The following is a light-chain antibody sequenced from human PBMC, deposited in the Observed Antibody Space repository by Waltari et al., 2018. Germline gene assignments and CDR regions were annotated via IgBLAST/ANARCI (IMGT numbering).Light chain of an antibody. J-gene: IGKJ1*01. CDR3: QQRSNWPPT. CDR1: QSVSSY. V-gene: IGKV3-11*01. CDR2: DAS. Sequence: EIVLTQSPATLSLSPGERATLSCRASQSVSSYLAWYQQKPGQAPRLLIYDASNGAAGIPARFSGSGSGTDCTLTISSLEPEDFAVYYCQQRSNWPPTFGQGTKVEIK.